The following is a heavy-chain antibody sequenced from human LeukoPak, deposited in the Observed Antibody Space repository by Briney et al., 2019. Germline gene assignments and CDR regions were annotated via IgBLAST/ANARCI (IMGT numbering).Heavy chain of an antibody. CDR2: IAYDGTSQ. J-gene: IGHJ4*02. D-gene: IGHD4-11*01. V-gene: IGHV3-30*16. Sequence: GRSPRPSPAPPPYTPATEPMHRVPQAPSNQRKRVAVIAYDGTSQFYADSVKGRFTTPRDKFRNTLYLHMDSLRAEDTAVYYCARALKRDSDYSIKVDHWGQGTLVTVSS. CDR1: PYTPATEP. CDR3: ARALKRDSDYSIKVDH.